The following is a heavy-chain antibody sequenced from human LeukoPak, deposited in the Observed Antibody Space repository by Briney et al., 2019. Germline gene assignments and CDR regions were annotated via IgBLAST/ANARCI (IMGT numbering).Heavy chain of an antibody. V-gene: IGHV1-3*01. D-gene: IGHD1-26*01. CDR2: INAGNGNT. Sequence: GASVKVSCKASGYTFISYAMHWVRQAPGQRLEWMGWINAGNGNTKYSQKFQGRVTITRDTSASTAYMELSSLRSEDTAVYYCAREEVEAQWELRYYYYYGMDVWGQGTTVTVSS. CDR1: GYTFISYA. CDR3: AREEVEAQWELRYYYYYGMDV. J-gene: IGHJ6*02.